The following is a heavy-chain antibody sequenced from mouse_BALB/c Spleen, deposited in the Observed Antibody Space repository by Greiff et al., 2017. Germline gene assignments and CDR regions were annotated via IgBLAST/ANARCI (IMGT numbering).Heavy chain of an antibody. CDR1: GFTFSSFG. Sequence: EVHLVESGGGLVQPGGSRKLSCAASGFTFSSFGMHWVRQAPEKGLEWVAYISSGSSTIYYADTVKGRFTISRDNPKNTLFLQMTSLRSEDTAMYYCARGGYYGFYAMDYWGQGTSVTVSS. J-gene: IGHJ4*01. CDR3: ARGGYYGFYAMDY. CDR2: ISSGSSTI. V-gene: IGHV5-17*02. D-gene: IGHD1-1*01.